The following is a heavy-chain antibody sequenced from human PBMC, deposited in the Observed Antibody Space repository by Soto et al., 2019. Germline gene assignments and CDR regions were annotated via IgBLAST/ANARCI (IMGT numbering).Heavy chain of an antibody. D-gene: IGHD3-22*01. Sequence: GGSLRLSCAASGFTFSSYAMHWVRQAPGKGLEWVAVISYDGSNKYYADSVKGRFTISRDNSKNTLYLQMNSLRAEDTAVYYCARLAPYYDSSGHQGAVAFDIWGQGTMVTVSS. V-gene: IGHV3-30-3*01. J-gene: IGHJ3*02. CDR3: ARLAPYYDSSGHQGAVAFDI. CDR1: GFTFSSYA. CDR2: ISYDGSNK.